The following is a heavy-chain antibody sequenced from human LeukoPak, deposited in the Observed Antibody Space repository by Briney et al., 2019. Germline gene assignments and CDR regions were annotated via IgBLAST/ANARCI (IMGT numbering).Heavy chain of an antibody. CDR1: GFTFSSYY. CDR2: ISGSSTTI. Sequence: GGSLRLSCAASGFTFSSYYMSWVRQAPGKGLEWVSYISGSSTTIYYSDSVKGRFTVSRDNARNSLYLQMNSLRAEDTAVYYCTRDGGAYCSSTSCFFAYWGQGTLVTVSS. D-gene: IGHD2-2*01. J-gene: IGHJ4*02. CDR3: TRDGGAYCSSTSCFFAY. V-gene: IGHV3-48*01.